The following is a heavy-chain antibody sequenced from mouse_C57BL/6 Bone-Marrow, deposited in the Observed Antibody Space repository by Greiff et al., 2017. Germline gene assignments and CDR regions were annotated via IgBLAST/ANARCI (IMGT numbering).Heavy chain of an antibody. Sequence: QVQLQQPGAELVKPGASVKLSCKASGYTFTSYWMHWVKQRPGQGLEWIGMIHPNSGSTNYNEKFKSKATLTVDKSSITAYMQLSSLTSEDSAVYYWARWDYYGSTWYFDVWGTGTTVTVSS. CDR2: IHPNSGST. V-gene: IGHV1-64*01. J-gene: IGHJ1*03. CDR3: ARWDYYGSTWYFDV. CDR1: GYTFTSYW. D-gene: IGHD1-1*01.